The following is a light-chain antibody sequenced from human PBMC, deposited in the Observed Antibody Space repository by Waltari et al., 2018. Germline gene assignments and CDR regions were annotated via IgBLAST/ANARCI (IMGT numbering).Light chain of an antibody. V-gene: IGLV1-44*01. J-gene: IGLJ3*02. CDR2: INK. CDR1: SSDFGGHP. CDR3: AAWDDSLNGWV. Sequence: QSVLTQPPSASGSPGQRVTIPCSGSSSDFGGHPLNWYKHLPGTAPKLIIYINKQRPSGVPDRFSGSKSGTSASLAISGLQSEDEADYYCAAWDDSLNGWVFGGGTKVSVL.